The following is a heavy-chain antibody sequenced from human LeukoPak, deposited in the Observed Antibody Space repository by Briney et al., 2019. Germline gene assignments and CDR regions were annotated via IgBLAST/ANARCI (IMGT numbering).Heavy chain of an antibody. CDR3: THLGWFDP. J-gene: IGHJ5*02. CDR2: IDYDGSTT. CDR1: GFSLSTFW. Sequence: GGSLRLSCAASGFSLSTFWMHWVRQAPGKGLVWVSRIDYDGSTTTYADSVKGRFTISRDNAKNTLYLQMNSLRAENTAVYYCTHLGWFDPWGQGTLVTVSS. V-gene: IGHV3-74*01.